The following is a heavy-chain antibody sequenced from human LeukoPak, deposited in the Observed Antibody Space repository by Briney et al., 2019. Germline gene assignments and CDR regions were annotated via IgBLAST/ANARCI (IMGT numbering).Heavy chain of an antibody. CDR1: GFTFSSYG. J-gene: IGHJ4*02. Sequence: GGSLRLSCAASGFTFSSYGMHWVRQAPGKGLEWVAVISYDGSNKYYADSVKGRFTISRDNSKNTLYLQMSSLRAEDTAVYYCAKTPLSYDSSGYSDFDSWGQGTLVTVSS. D-gene: IGHD3-22*01. V-gene: IGHV3-30*18. CDR2: ISYDGSNK. CDR3: AKTPLSYDSSGYSDFDS.